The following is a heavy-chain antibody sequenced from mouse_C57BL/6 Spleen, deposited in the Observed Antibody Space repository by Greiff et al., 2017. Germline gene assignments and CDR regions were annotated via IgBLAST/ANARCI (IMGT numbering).Heavy chain of an antibody. CDR3: AEYDYDELLFAY. D-gene: IGHD2-4*01. CDR1: CFNIKNTY. CDR2: IAPANGNT. V-gene: IGHV14-3*01. Sequence: VQLQQSVAELVRPGASVKLSCTASCFNIKNTYMHLVKQRPEQVLAWIGWIAPANGNTKYAPKFQGKATITAATSSNTAYLQLSSLTSEYTAIYYCAEYDYDELLFAYWGQGTLVTVSA. J-gene: IGHJ3*01.